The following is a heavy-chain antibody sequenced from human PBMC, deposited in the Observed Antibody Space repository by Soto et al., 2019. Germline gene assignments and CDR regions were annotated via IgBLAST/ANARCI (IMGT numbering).Heavy chain of an antibody. V-gene: IGHV3-73*01. Sequence: VGSLRLSCAASWFTFSGSAMHWVRQASGKGLEWVGRIRSKANSYATAYAASVKGRFTISRDDSKNTAYLQMNSLKTEDTAVYYCTSRIQLWRPIDYWGQGTLVTVSS. D-gene: IGHD5-18*01. CDR1: WFTFSGSA. CDR2: IRSKANSYAT. CDR3: TSRIQLWRPIDY. J-gene: IGHJ4*02.